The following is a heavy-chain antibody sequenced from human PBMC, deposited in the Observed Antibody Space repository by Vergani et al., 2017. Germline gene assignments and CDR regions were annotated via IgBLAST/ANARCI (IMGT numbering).Heavy chain of an antibody. CDR3: AREREGYSSGWYYFDY. Sequence: EVQLVESGGGLVPPGRSLRLSCAASGFSFGDYAMTWVRQAPGKGLEWVSSISSSSSYIYYADSVKGRFTISRDNAQNSLFLQMNSLRAEDTAVYYCAREREGYSSGWYYFDYWGQGTLVTVSS. J-gene: IGHJ4*02. CDR2: ISSSSSYI. D-gene: IGHD6-19*01. CDR1: GFSFGDYA. V-gene: IGHV3-21*02.